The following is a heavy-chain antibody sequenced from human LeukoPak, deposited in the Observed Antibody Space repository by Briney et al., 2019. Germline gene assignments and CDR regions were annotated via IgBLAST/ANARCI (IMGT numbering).Heavy chain of an antibody. Sequence: SQTLSLTFAISGDSVSNNSAAWNWIRQSPSRGLEWLGRTYYRSKWYNDYAVSVKSRITINPDTSKNQLSLQVNSVTPEDTAVYYCARAPTPIIAVAGSFDYWGQGTLVAVSS. D-gene: IGHD6-19*01. CDR1: GDSVSNNSAA. J-gene: IGHJ4*02. CDR2: TYYRSKWYN. V-gene: IGHV6-1*01. CDR3: ARAPTPIIAVAGSFDY.